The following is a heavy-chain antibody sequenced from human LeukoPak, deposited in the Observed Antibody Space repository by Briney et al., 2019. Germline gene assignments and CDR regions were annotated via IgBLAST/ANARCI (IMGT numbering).Heavy chain of an antibody. CDR2: ISGSGGST. CDR3: AKGGLYYDYVWGSYRFDY. V-gene: IGHV3-23*01. CDR1: GFTFSSYA. D-gene: IGHD3-16*02. J-gene: IGHJ4*02. Sequence: GGSLRLSCAASGFTFSSYAMSWVRQAPGKGLEWVSAISGSGGSTYYADSVKGRFTISRDNSKNTLYLQMNSLRAEDTAVYYCAKGGLYYDYVWGSYRFDYWGQGTLVTVSS.